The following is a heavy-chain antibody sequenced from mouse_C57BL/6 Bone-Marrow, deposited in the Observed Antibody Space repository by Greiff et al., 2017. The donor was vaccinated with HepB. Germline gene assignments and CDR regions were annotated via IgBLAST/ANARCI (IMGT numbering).Heavy chain of an antibody. J-gene: IGHJ4*01. V-gene: IGHV1-69*01. CDR3: ARWGPYYFSNYYAMEY. CDR1: GYTFTSYW. CDR2: IDPSDSYT. Sequence: QVQLQQPGAELVMPGASVKLSCKASGYTFTSYWMHWVKQRPGQGLEWIGEIDPSDSYTNYNQKFKGKSTLTVDKSSSTAYMQLSSLTSEDSAVYYCARWGPYYFSNYYAMEYWGQGTSVTVSS. D-gene: IGHD2-10*01.